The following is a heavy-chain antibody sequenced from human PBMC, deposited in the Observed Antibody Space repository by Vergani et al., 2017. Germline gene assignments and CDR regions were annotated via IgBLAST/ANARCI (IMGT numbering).Heavy chain of an antibody. J-gene: IGHJ5*02. D-gene: IGHD6-19*01. Sequence: QVQLQESGPGLVKSSETLSLTCSVSFDSIRNLYCNWIRQPPGKGLEWIGSIHYSENTNYNPSLKTRVTISVDTSKNQFSLTLTSVTAAYTAVYYWASDTHSGQRADRWGQGILVTVTS. CDR1: FDSIRNLY. V-gene: IGHV4-59*11. CDR3: ASDTHSGQRADR. CDR2: IHYSENT.